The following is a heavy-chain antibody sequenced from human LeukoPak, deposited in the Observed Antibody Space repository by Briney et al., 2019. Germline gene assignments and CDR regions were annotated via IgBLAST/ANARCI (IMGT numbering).Heavy chain of an antibody. D-gene: IGHD3-22*01. CDR2: IYYSGST. Sequence: SEPLSLPCPVSGGSTSSYYWSWIRQPPGKGLEWIGYIYYSGSTNYNPSLKSRVTISVDTSKNQFSLKLSSVTAADTAVYYCARANDYYDSSGYSENDAFDIWGQGTMVTVSS. J-gene: IGHJ3*02. CDR1: GGSTSSYY. V-gene: IGHV4-59*01. CDR3: ARANDYYDSSGYSENDAFDI.